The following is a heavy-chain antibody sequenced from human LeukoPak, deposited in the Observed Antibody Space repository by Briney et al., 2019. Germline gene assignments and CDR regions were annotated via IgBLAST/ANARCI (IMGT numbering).Heavy chain of an antibody. V-gene: IGHV3-30*01. Sequence: GGSLRLSCAVSEFTFSHFAMHWVRQAPGKGLGWVAVVSSHGNDGYYADSVKGRFTISRDNSKNTLYLQIDSLRAEDTAIYYCTRDAYNFNDFDYWGQGTLVTVSS. CDR3: TRDAYNFNDFDY. CDR1: EFTFSHFA. D-gene: IGHD5-24*01. CDR2: VSSHGNDG. J-gene: IGHJ4*02.